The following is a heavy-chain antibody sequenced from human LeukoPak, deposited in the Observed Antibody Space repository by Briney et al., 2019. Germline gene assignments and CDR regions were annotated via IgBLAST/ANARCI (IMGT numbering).Heavy chain of an antibody. D-gene: IGHD3-3*01. CDR1: GFTFSGYD. Sequence: GGSLRLSCAASGFTFSGYDMSWVRQAPGKGLEWVSYTSSSSSTIYYADAVKGRFTISRDDSRDTLYLQMNSLKAEDTAVYYCAKDAFSYNGVFDPSDIWGQGTMVTVSS. J-gene: IGHJ3*02. CDR3: AKDAFSYNGVFDPSDI. CDR2: TSSSSSTI. V-gene: IGHV3-23*01.